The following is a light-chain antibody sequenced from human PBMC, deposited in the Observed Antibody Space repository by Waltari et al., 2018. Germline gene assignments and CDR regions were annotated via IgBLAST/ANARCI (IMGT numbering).Light chain of an antibody. V-gene: IGLV2-14*01. CDR2: DVS. Sequence: QSALTQPASVSGSPGQSITISCTGTSSDVGGYNYVSWYQQHPGKAPKLMIHDVSKRPSGVSNRFSGSKAGNTASPTISGLQAEDAADYYCSSYTSSSTVVFGGGTKLAVL. CDR3: SSYTSSSTVV. CDR1: SSDVGGYNY. J-gene: IGLJ2*01.